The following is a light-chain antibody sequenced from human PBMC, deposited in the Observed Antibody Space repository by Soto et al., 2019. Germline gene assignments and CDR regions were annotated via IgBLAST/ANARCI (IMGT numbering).Light chain of an antibody. Sequence: EIQMTQSPSSLSASVGDRVTITCRASQSISAYLNWYQEKPGEVPKLLIYAASNLQSGVPSRFSGSGSGTDFTLTISSLQPEDFATYYCQQSYTTPITFGQGTRLEI. CDR2: AAS. CDR3: QQSYTTPIT. J-gene: IGKJ5*01. V-gene: IGKV1-39*01. CDR1: QSISAY.